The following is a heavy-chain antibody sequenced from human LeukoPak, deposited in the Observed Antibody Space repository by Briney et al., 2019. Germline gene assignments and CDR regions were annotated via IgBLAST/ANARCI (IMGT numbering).Heavy chain of an antibody. V-gene: IGHV3-23*01. J-gene: IGHJ4*02. Sequence: GGSLRLSCAASGFTLSSYAMSWVRQGPGKGLEWVSAISVSGNTYHADSVKGRFTISRDSSKNTLYLQMNSLRAEDTAVYYCAKGWGYYSDSSSYYYPFDYWGQGTLVTVSS. CDR1: GFTLSSYA. D-gene: IGHD3-22*01. CDR2: ISVSGNT. CDR3: AKGWGYYSDSSSYYYPFDY.